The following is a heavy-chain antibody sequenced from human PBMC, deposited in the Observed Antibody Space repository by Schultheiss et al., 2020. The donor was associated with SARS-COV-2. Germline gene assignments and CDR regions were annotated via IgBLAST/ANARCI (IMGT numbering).Heavy chain of an antibody. CDR3: ARSDIAVAGPYWYFDL. CDR2: IYHSGST. D-gene: IGHD6-19*01. CDR1: GGSISSGGYS. Sequence: SETLSLTCAVSGGSISSGGYSWSWIRQPPGKGLEWIGYIYHSGSTYYNPSLKSRVTISVDRSKNQFSLKLSSVTAADTAVYYCARSDIAVAGPYWYFDLWGRGTLVTVSS. J-gene: IGHJ2*01. V-gene: IGHV4-30-2*01.